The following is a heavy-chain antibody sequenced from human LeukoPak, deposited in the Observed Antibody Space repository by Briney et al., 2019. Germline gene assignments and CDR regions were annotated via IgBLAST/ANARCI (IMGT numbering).Heavy chain of an antibody. CDR2: ISYSGST. CDR3: ARTYRYGSFPVYHFYMDV. J-gene: IGHJ6*03. D-gene: IGHD5-18*01. V-gene: IGHV4-59*01. Sequence: SETLSLTCTVSAGSISGFFWSWIRQPPGKGLEWIGYISYSGSTNYNPSLKSRVTISADTSKSQVSLKLSSVTAADTAVYYCARTYRYGSFPVYHFYMDVWGKGTTVTVSS. CDR1: AGSISGFF.